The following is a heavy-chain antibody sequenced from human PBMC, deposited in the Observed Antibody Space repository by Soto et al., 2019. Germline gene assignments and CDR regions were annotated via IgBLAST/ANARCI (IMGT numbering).Heavy chain of an antibody. Sequence: ASVKVSCKASGGTFSSYAISWVRQAPGQGLEWMGGIIPIFGTANYAQKFQGRVTITADKSTSTAYMELSSLRSEDTAVYYCARDLYSSSWEVYYYYGMDVWGQGTTVTVS. CDR2: IIPIFGTA. J-gene: IGHJ6*02. CDR1: GGTFSSYA. CDR3: ARDLYSSSWEVYYYYGMDV. V-gene: IGHV1-69*06. D-gene: IGHD6-13*01.